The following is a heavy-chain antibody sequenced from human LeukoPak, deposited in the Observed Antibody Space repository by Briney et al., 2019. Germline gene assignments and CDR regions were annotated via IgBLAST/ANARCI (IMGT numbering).Heavy chain of an antibody. CDR2: ISGSGGST. Sequence: GGSLRLSCAASGFTFSSYAMSWVRQAPGKGLEWVSAISGSGGSTYYADSVKGRFTISRDNSKNTLYLQMNSLRAEDTAVHYCARFWAAAGPSPNDYWGQGTLVTVSS. J-gene: IGHJ4*02. CDR1: GFTFSSYA. D-gene: IGHD6-13*01. V-gene: IGHV3-23*01. CDR3: ARFWAAAGPSPNDY.